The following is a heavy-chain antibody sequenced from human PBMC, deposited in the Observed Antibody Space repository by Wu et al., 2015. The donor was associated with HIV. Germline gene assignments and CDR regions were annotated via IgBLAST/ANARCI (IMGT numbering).Heavy chain of an antibody. CDR2: INPSGGAT. V-gene: IGHV1-2*02. CDR1: GYTFTNYY. J-gene: IGHJ4*02. Sequence: QVQLVQSGAEVKKPGASVRLSCGTSGYTFTNYYIHWVRQAPGQGLEWMAWINPSGGATIYAEDFEGRVTVTRDTSSETVYMELSGLTSGDTAIYYCARDATPITTEFDFWGQGTLITVSS. CDR3: ARDATPITTEFDF. D-gene: IGHD4-11*01.